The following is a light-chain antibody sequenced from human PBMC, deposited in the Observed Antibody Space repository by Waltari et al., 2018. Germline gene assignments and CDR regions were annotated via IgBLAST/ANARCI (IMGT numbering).Light chain of an antibody. CDR2: EVS. CDR1: SSYLGAYKY. V-gene: IGLV2-14*01. Sequence: QSALTQPASVSGSPGQSITISCTGTSSYLGAYKYVSWYQQHPGKAPKLIIYEVSNRPSGVSNRFSGSKSGNTASLSISGLQAEDEADYYCISFTSSVTYVFGTGTRVTVV. J-gene: IGLJ1*01. CDR3: ISFTSSVTYV.